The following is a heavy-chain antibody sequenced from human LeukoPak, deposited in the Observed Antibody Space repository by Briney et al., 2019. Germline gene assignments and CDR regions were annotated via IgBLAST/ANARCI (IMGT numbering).Heavy chain of an antibody. J-gene: IGHJ4*02. CDR3: ANTGSYSVY. D-gene: IGHD1-26*01. V-gene: IGHV3-23*01. CDR1: GFTFRSYG. Sequence: PGGSLRLSCAASGFTFRSYGMGWVCQAPGKGLEWVSSITSTGTANYSDSVKDRFVISRDNSKDTLFLQMNSLRVEDTAVYYCANTGSYSVYWGQGTLVTVSS. CDR2: ITSTGTA.